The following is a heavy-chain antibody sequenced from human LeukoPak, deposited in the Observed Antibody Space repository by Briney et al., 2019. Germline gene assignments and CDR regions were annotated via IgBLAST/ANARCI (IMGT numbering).Heavy chain of an antibody. D-gene: IGHD3-22*01. CDR2: ISSSSSYI. CDR3: ARDPATLGLSLDY. Sequence: GGSLRLSCAASGFTFSRYSMNWVRQAPGKGLEWVSSISSSSSYIYYADSVKGRFTISRDNAKNSLYLQMNSLRAEDTADCARDPATLGLSLDYWGQGTLVTVSS. CDR1: GFTFSRYS. V-gene: IGHV3-21*01. J-gene: IGHJ4*02.